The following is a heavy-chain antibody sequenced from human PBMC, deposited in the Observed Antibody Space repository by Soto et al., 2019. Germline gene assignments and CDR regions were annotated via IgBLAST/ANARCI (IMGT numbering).Heavy chain of an antibody. CDR2: IYVTGAV. CDR3: ARLRIATNNYKWFDP. CDR1: GAALNSGNYY. D-gene: IGHD2-21*01. V-gene: IGHV4-31*03. Sequence: SETLSLTCSVSGAALNSGNYYWSWIRHVPGNGLEWIGHIYVTGAVDYNPSLRDRITISQDTSERQFSLNLRLVTAADTAVYYCARLRIATNNYKWFDPSGEGPMVTVYS. J-gene: IGHJ5*02.